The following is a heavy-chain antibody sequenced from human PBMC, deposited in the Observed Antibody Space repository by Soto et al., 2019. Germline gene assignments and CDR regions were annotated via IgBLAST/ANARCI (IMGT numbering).Heavy chain of an antibody. V-gene: IGHV3-48*03. Sequence: ESGGGLVQPGGSLRLSCAASGFTFSSYEMNWVRQAPGKGLEWVSYISSSASAIYYADSVKGRFTISTDNAKNSLYLQMNSLRADDTAVYYCAREGAGAPYGDYFDYWGQGTLVTVSS. D-gene: IGHD4-17*01. CDR3: AREGAGAPYGDYFDY. J-gene: IGHJ4*02. CDR1: GFTFSSYE. CDR2: ISSSASAI.